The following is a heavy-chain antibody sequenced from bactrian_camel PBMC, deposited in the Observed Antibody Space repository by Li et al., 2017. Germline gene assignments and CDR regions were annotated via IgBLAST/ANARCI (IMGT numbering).Heavy chain of an antibody. CDR1: GYTYSPCS. CDR2: IVSDGRT. D-gene: IGHD5*01. Sequence: HVQLVESGGGSVQAGGSLRLSCAASGYTYSPCSMNWYRQAPGKERELVSSIVSDGRTYYVDSVKGRFTISQDNAKDTVYLQMNSLKPEDTAMYYCNSIGRGCEGLRMGQGTQVTVS. J-gene: IGHJ4*01. V-gene: IGHV3S53*01.